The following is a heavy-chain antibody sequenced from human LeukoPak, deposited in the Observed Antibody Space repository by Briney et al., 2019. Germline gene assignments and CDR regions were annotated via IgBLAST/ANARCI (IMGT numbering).Heavy chain of an antibody. Sequence: PGGSLRLSCAASDFPFIGYTMHWVRQAPGKGLEWVAGIPYDGSQNSYADSVKGRFSISRDNSKSALYLQLSSLRPEDTAVYYCTREGRFKAQHLFDYWGQGTMVTVSS. CDR3: TREGRFKAQHLFDY. D-gene: IGHD2-2*01. J-gene: IGHJ4*02. CDR1: DFPFIGYT. V-gene: IGHV3-30*04. CDR2: IPYDGSQN.